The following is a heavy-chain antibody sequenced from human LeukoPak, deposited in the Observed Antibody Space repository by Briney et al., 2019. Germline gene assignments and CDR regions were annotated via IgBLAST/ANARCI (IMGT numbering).Heavy chain of an antibody. CDR1: GFTFANYA. CDR3: AKSRLAAAGAASDY. V-gene: IGHV3-23*01. Sequence: GGSLRLSCAASGFTFANYAMIWVRQAPGKGLEFVSSISRSGDTTFYADSVKGRFTISRDNSTDSLYLQRDRLRADNAAVYYCAKSRLAAAGAASDYWGQGTLVTVSS. J-gene: IGHJ4*02. CDR2: ISRSGDTT. D-gene: IGHD6-13*01.